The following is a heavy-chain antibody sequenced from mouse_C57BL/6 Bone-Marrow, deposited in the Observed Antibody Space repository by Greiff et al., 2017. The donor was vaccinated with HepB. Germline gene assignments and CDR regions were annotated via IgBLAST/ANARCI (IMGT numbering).Heavy chain of an antibody. CDR2: ICGGGRT. J-gene: IGHJ2*01. CDR1: GFSLTSSG. V-gene: IGHV2-9*01. CDR3: ARQGRIPDYYGSGYDY. Sequence: QVQLKQSGPGLVAPSQSLSITCTVSGFSLTSSGVDWVRQTPGKGLEWLGVICGGGRTNYNSAHMSRLSISTDNSKSQVFFKMNSLQTDDTAMYYCARQGRIPDYYGSGYDYWGQGTTLTVSS. D-gene: IGHD1-1*01.